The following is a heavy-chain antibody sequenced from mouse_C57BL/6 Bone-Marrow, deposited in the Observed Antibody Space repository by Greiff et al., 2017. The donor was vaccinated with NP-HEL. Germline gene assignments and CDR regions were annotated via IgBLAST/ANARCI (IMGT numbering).Heavy chain of an antibody. V-gene: IGHV5-17*01. Sequence: EVHLVESGGGLVKPGGSLKLSCAASGFTFSDYGMHWVRQAPEKGLEWVAYISSGSSTIYYADTVKGRFTISRDNAKNTLFLQMTSLRSEDTAMYYCANHYYGSSYGFAYWGQGTLVTVSA. CDR2: ISSGSSTI. CDR1: GFTFSDYG. J-gene: IGHJ3*01. CDR3: ANHYYGSSYGFAY. D-gene: IGHD1-1*01.